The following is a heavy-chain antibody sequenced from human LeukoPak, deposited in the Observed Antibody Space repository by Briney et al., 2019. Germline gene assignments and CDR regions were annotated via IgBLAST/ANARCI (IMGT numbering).Heavy chain of an antibody. CDR2: IKSRSDGCTT. Sequence: GGSLRLSCAASGFTFSDAWMSWVRQAPGKGLEWVGRIKSRSDGCTTDYAAPVKDRFTLLRDDSKNTLYLQMNSLRTEDTAVYYCTRGVVPAAYWGQGTLVTVSS. CDR3: TRGVVPAAY. J-gene: IGHJ4*01. CDR1: GFTFSDAW. V-gene: IGHV3-15*05. D-gene: IGHD2-2*01.